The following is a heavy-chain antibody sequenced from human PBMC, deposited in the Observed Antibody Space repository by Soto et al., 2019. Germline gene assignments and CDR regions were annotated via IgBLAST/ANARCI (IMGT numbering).Heavy chain of an antibody. J-gene: IGHJ4*02. D-gene: IGHD5-12*01. CDR1: GGSINTFY. CDR2: IFSSGST. CDR3: AREGSYSAYNFAHGIQLWSFDF. Sequence: LSLTCTVSGGSINTFYWSWVRQPAGKGLEWIGRIFSSGSTSFNPSLESRVAMSVYTSKNHLPLNLSYVTAADMSVYYCAREGSYSAYNFAHGIQLWSFDFWGQGALVTVSS. V-gene: IGHV4-4*07.